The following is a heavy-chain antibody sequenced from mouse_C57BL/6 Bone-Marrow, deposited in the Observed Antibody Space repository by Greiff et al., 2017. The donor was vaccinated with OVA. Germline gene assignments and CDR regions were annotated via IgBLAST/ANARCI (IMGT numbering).Heavy chain of an antibody. CDR2: IYPGSGNT. CDR1: GYSFTSYY. D-gene: IGHD1-1*01. Sequence: VQRVESGPELVKPGASVKISCKASGYSFTSYYIHWVKQRPGQGLEWIGWIYPGSGNTKYNEKFKGKATLTADTSSSTAYMQLSSLTSEDAAVYYCARVGLYSWYFDVWGTGTTVTVSS. J-gene: IGHJ1*03. V-gene: IGHV1-66*01. CDR3: ARVGLYSWYFDV.